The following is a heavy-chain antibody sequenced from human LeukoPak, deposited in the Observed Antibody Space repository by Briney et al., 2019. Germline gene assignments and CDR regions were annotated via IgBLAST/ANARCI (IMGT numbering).Heavy chain of an antibody. V-gene: IGHV3-30*18. J-gene: IGHJ4*02. CDR2: ISYDGSNK. Sequence: GGSLRLSCAASGYTFSSYGMHWVRQAPGKGLGWVAVISYDGSNKYYADSVKGRFTISRDNSKNTLYLQMNSLRAEDTAVYYCAKDPLFYWGQGTLVTVSS. CDR1: GYTFSSYG. CDR3: AKDPLFY.